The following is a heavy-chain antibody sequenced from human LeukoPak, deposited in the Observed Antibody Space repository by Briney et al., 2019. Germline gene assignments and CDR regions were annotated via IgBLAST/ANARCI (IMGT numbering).Heavy chain of an antibody. J-gene: IGHJ5*02. Sequence: SETLSLTCTVSGGSISSYYWSWIRQPPGKGLEWIGYIYYSGSTNYNPSLKSRVTISVDTSKNQFSLKLSSVTAADTAVYYCARGQSRITMVRGVITQSPNWFDPWGQGTLVTVSS. D-gene: IGHD3-10*01. CDR2: IYYSGST. CDR1: GGSISSYY. V-gene: IGHV4-59*01. CDR3: ARGQSRITMVRGVITQSPNWFDP.